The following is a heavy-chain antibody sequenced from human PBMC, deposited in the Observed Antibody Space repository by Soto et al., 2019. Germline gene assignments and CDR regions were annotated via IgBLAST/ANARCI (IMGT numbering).Heavy chain of an antibody. D-gene: IGHD3-3*01. CDR1: GFTFSSYA. CDR3: AKRGDYDFWSGRYNWFDP. CDR2: ISGSGGST. Sequence: PGGSLRLSCAASGFTFSSYAMSWVRQAPGKGLEWVSAISGSGGSTYYADSVKGRFTISRDNSKNTLYLQMNSLRAEDTAVYYCAKRGDYDFWSGRYNWFDPWGQGTLVTVSS. V-gene: IGHV3-23*01. J-gene: IGHJ5*02.